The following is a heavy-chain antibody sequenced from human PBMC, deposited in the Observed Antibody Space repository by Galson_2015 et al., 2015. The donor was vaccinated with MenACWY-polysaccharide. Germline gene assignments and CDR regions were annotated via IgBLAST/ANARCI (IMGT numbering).Heavy chain of an antibody. Sequence: SVKVSCKASGYTFTGYYMHRVRQAPGQGLEWMGRINPNSGGTNYAQKFQGRVTMTRDTSISTAYMELSRLRSDDTAVYYCARAYTMIVGKVYYYYGMDVWGQGTTVTVSS. CDR1: GYTFTGYY. CDR2: INPNSGGT. V-gene: IGHV1-2*06. CDR3: ARAYTMIVGKVYYYYGMDV. J-gene: IGHJ6*02. D-gene: IGHD3-22*01.